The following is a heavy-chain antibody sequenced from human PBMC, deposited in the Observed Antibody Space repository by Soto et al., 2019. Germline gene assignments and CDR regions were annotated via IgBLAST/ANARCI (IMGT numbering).Heavy chain of an antibody. J-gene: IGHJ6*02. D-gene: IGHD5-12*01. CDR3: ARVGSGYDSSYYYYYGMDV. CDR1: GFTFSSYG. CDR2: IWYDGSNK. V-gene: IGHV3-33*01. Sequence: PGGSLRLSCAASGFTFSSYGMHWVRQAPGKGLEWVAVIWYDGSNKYYADSVKGRFTISRDNSKNTLYLQMNSLRAEDTAVYYCARVGSGYDSSYYYYYGMDVWGQGNTVTVSS.